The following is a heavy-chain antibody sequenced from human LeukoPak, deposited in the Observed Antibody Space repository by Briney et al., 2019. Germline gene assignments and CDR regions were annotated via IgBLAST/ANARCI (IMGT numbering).Heavy chain of an antibody. V-gene: IGHV1-2*02. CDR1: GYTFNGYY. D-gene: IGHD1-1*01. CDR2: INPNSGGT. J-gene: IGHJ4*02. CDR3: AREADWNDAHY. Sequence: ASLKVSCKASGYTFNGYYMHWVRQAPGQGLEWMGWINPNSGGTNYAQKFPGRGTMTRDTAISTAYMELSRLRSDDTAVYYCAREADWNDAHYWGQGTLVTVSS.